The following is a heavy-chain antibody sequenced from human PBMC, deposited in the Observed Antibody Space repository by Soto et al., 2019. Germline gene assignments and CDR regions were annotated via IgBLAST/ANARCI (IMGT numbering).Heavy chain of an antibody. J-gene: IGHJ4*02. Sequence: GAEVKVCCEASGYTFTSYCISWVLQAPGQGLEWMGWISAYNGNTNYAQKLQGRVTMTTDTSTSTAYMELRSLRSDDTAVYYCAREFLEWPYDYWGQGPLVTVS. D-gene: IGHD3-3*01. V-gene: IGHV1-18*04. CDR1: GYTFTSYC. CDR3: AREFLEWPYDY. CDR2: ISAYNGNT.